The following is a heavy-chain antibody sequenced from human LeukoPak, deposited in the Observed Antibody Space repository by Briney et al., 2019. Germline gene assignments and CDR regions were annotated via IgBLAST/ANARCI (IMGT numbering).Heavy chain of an antibody. Sequence: SETLSLTRTVSGGSISSGDYYWSWIRQPPGKGLEWIGYIYYSGSTYYNPSLKSRVTISVDTSKNQFSLKLSSVTAADTAVYYCAREVVPAAMRIGPDYWGQGTLVTVSS. J-gene: IGHJ4*02. CDR2: IYYSGST. V-gene: IGHV4-30-4*08. CDR1: GGSISSGDYY. CDR3: AREVVPAAMRIGPDY. D-gene: IGHD2-2*01.